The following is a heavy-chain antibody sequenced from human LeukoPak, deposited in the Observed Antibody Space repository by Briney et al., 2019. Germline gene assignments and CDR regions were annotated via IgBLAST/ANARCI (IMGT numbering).Heavy chain of an antibody. J-gene: IGHJ4*02. CDR3: AAALYIGQLLSAFDF. V-gene: IGHV1-69*04. Sequence: ASVKVSCKASGGTFSSYAISWVRQAPGQGLEWMGRIIPIVDETDYTQKFQGRVTFTADKSTSTAYMDLSGLTSEDTAVYYCAAALYIGQLLSAFDFWGQGTPVIVSS. CDR1: GGTFSSYA. D-gene: IGHD3-10*01. CDR2: IIPIVDET.